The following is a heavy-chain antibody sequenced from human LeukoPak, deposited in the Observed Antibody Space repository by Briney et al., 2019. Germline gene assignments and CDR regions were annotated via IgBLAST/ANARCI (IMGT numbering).Heavy chain of an antibody. J-gene: IGHJ4*02. D-gene: IGHD6-19*01. CDR2: ISGRGGGT. CDR1: GFTFSSYA. CDR3: AKDPEQWPLYYFDS. V-gene: IGHV3-23*01. Sequence: GGSLRLSCAASGFTFSSYAMSWVREGPGKGLEWVSAISGRGGGTFYADSVKGRFTISRENSKNTLYAQMNSLSAEDTAVYFCAKDPEQWPLYYFDSWGQGTLVTVSS.